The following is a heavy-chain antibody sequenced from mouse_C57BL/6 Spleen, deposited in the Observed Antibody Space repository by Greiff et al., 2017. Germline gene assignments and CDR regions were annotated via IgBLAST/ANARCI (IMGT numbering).Heavy chain of an antibody. CDR1: GYTFTDYN. CDR3: AREGYYYGSRYWYVDV. V-gene: IGHV1-18*01. D-gene: IGHD1-1*01. CDR2: INPNNGGT. Sequence: EVQLQQSGPELVKPGASVKIPCKASGYTFTDYNMDWVKQSHGKSLEWIGDINPNNGGTIYNQKFKGKATLTVDKSSSTAYMELRSLTSEDTAVYYCAREGYYYGSRYWYVDVWGTGTTVTVSS. J-gene: IGHJ1*03.